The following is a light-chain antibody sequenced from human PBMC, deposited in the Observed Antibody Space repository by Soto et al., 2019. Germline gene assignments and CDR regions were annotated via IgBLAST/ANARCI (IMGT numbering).Light chain of an antibody. Sequence: EVVMTQSPATLSVSPGERATLSCRASESVNANLAWYQQKPGQAPRLLIHGASNRATGIPARLSGSGFGTDFILTISSLQSEDFAVYYCQQYNTWLWTFGQGTKVEI. CDR1: ESVNAN. CDR3: QQYNTWLWT. V-gene: IGKV3-15*01. CDR2: GAS. J-gene: IGKJ1*01.